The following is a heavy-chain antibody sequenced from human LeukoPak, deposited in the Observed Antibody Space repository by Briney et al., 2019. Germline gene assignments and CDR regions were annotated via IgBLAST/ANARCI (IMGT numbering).Heavy chain of an antibody. CDR2: ISSSGSTI. V-gene: IGHV3-48*03. CDR1: GFTFSSYE. CDR3: ARVLNYYDSSGRQAVDY. D-gene: IGHD3-22*01. J-gene: IGHJ4*02. Sequence: GGSLRLSCAASGFTFSSYEMNWVRQAPGKGLEWVSYISSSGSTIYYADSVKGRFTISRDNAKNSLYLQMNSLRAEDTAVYYCARVLNYYDSSGRQAVDYWGQGTLVTVSS.